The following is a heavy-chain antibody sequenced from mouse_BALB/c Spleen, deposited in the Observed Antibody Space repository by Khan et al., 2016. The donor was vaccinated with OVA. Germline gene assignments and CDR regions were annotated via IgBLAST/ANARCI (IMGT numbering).Heavy chain of an antibody. CDR1: DYSITSDYA. Sequence: EVQLQESGPGLVKPSQSLSLTCTVTDYSITSDYAWNWIRQFPGNKLEWMGYITYSGSTSYTPSLKSRFSITRDTSKNQFFLQLNSLTTEDTATXYCARGRAYWGQGTLVTVSA. V-gene: IGHV3-2*02. CDR2: ITYSGST. CDR3: ARGRAY. D-gene: IGHD3-3*01. J-gene: IGHJ3*01.